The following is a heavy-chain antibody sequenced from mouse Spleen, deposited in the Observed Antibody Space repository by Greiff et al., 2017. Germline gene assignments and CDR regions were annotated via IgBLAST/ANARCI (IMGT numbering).Heavy chain of an antibody. CDR2: ISSGGGNT. J-gene: IGHJ4*01. CDR1: GFTFSNYA. Sequence: EVKVEESGGGLVKLGGSLKLSCAASGFTFSNYAMSWVRQTPEKSLEWVATISSGGGNTYYPDSVKGRFTISRDNAKNTLYLQMSGLKSEDTAMYYCARQGVYDYDGRGGAMDYWGQGTSVTVSS. V-gene: IGHV5-9*04. D-gene: IGHD2-4*01. CDR3: ARQGVYDYDGRGGAMDY.